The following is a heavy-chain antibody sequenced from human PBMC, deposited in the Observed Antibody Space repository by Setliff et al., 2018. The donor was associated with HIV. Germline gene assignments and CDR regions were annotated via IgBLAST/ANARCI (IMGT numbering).Heavy chain of an antibody. J-gene: IGHJ6*03. CDR2: IYTSGST. Sequence: TLSLTCTVSGGSISSHYWSWIRQPPGKGLEWIGHIYTSGSTNYSPSLKSRVTMSVGTSKNQFSLKLSSVTAADTAVYYCARCYYNFWSGYPLDYMDVWGKGTTVTVSS. CDR1: GGSISSHY. CDR3: ARCYYNFWSGYPLDYMDV. D-gene: IGHD3-3*01. V-gene: IGHV4-4*08.